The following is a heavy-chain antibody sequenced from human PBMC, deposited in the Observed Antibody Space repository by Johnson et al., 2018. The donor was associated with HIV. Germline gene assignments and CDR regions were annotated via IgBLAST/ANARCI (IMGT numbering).Heavy chain of an antibody. Sequence: QVQLVESGGGVVQPGKSLTLSCVGSGLSFSNFGIHWVRQAPGKGPEWVAVISFDGNLKKYADSVKGRFTISRDNSKNTLYLQMNSLRAEDTAVYYCARDPYSGSYSAFDIWGQGTMVTVSS. CDR1: GLSFSNFG. J-gene: IGHJ3*02. V-gene: IGHV3-33*08. CDR3: ARDPYSGSYSAFDI. D-gene: IGHD1-26*01. CDR2: ISFDGNLK.